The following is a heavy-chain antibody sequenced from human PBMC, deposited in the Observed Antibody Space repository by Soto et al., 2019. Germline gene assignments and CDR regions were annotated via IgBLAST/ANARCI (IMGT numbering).Heavy chain of an antibody. CDR3: ARDQIVGATLGRFDY. CDR2: INPSGGSA. D-gene: IGHD1-26*01. V-gene: IGHV1-46*01. Sequence: QVQLVQSGAEVRKPGASVKVSCKASGYTFTRYYMHWVRQAPGQGLEWMGIINPSGGSASYAQKFRGRVTMTRDTSTSTVYMELSSLTSEDTAVYYCARDQIVGATLGRFDYWGQGTLVSVSS. CDR1: GYTFTRYY. J-gene: IGHJ4*02.